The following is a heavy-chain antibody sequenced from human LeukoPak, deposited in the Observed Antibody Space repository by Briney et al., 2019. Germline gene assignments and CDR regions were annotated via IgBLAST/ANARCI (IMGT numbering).Heavy chain of an antibody. J-gene: IGHJ4*02. CDR3: ARDLARGLLDY. Sequence: ASVKVSCKASGGTFSSYAISWVRRAPGQGLEWMGRIIPILGIANYAQKFQGRVTITADKSTSTAYMELSSLRSEDTAVYYCARDLARGLLDYWGQGTLVTVSS. CDR2: IIPILGIA. D-gene: IGHD2-21*01. CDR1: GGTFSSYA. V-gene: IGHV1-69*04.